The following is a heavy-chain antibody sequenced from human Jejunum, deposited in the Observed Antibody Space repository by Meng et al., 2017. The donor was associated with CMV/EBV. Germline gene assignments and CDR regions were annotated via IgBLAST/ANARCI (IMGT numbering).Heavy chain of an antibody. D-gene: IGHD3-10*01. CDR3: ARDRVRGVIIALYGMDV. Sequence: FDEYGMSWVRQAPGKGLEWVSGINWNGGSTGYADSVKGRFTISRDNAKNSLYLQMNSLRAEDTALYYCARDRVRGVIIALYGMDVWGQGTTVTVSS. J-gene: IGHJ6*02. CDR2: INWNGGST. CDR1: FDEYG. V-gene: IGHV3-20*03.